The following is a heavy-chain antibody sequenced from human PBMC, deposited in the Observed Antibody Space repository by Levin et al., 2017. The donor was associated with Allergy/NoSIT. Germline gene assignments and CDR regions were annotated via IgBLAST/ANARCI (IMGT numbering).Heavy chain of an antibody. CDR2: IYWDDDK. V-gene: IGHV2-5*02. CDR3: AHRRLRQRPVEMATTSFDY. J-gene: IGHJ4*02. D-gene: IGHD5-24*01. Sequence: GSGPTLVKPTQTLTLTCTFSGFSLSTSGVGVGWIRQPPGKALEWLALIYWDDDKRYSPSLKSRLTITKDTSKNQVVLTMTNMDPVDTATYYCAHRRLRQRPVEMATTSFDYWGQGTLVTVSS. CDR1: GFSLSTSGVG.